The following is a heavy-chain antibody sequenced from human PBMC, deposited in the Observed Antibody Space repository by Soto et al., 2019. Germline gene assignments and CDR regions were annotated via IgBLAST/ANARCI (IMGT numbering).Heavy chain of an antibody. D-gene: IGHD3-3*01. CDR1: GRSISSYD. CDR3: ARGVTVFGLVSRFWFDP. J-gene: IGHJ5*02. V-gene: IGHV4-4*08. Sequence: SETLSLTCTLSGRSISSYDWSWIRQPPGKGLEWIGYIYNSGITYYNPSLKSRVVISIDTSRNQFSLRLNSLTAADRAVYFCARGVTVFGLVSRFWFDPWGQGTVVTVSS. CDR2: IYNSGIT.